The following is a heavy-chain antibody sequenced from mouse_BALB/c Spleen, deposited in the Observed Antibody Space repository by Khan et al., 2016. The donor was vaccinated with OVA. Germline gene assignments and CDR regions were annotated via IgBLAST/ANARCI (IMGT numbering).Heavy chain of an antibody. J-gene: IGHJ3*01. CDR3: ASHLTGSFAY. D-gene: IGHD4-1*01. V-gene: IGHV5-6*01. CDR2: IGSGGDYT. CDR1: GFTFSSYS. Sequence: EVKLVESGGDLVEPGGSLKLSCAASGFTFSSYSMSWVRQTPDKRLEWVATIGSGGDYTYYPDIVKGRFTISRDNAKNTLYLQMSSLKSEDTAMYYCASHLTGSFAYWGQGTLVAVSA.